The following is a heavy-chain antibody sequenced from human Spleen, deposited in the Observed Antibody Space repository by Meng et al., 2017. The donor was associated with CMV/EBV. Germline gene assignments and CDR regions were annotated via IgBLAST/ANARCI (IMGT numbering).Heavy chain of an antibody. Sequence: SETLSLTCTVSGGSISSGISYWGWIRQPPGKGLEWIGTLYNGGTNYYNPSLKSRVTISVDTSKNQFSLKLSSVTATDTAVYYCARDESCTSTSCPLYYFDYWGQGMLVTVSS. V-gene: IGHV4-39*07. CDR1: GGSISSGISY. CDR3: ARDESCTSTSCPLYYFDY. CDR2: LYNGGTN. J-gene: IGHJ4*02. D-gene: IGHD2-2*01.